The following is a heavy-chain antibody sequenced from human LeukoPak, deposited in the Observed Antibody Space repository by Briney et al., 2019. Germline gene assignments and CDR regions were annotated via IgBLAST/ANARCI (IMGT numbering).Heavy chain of an antibody. V-gene: IGHV4-38-2*02. CDR2: IYHSGST. Sequence: KPSETLSLTCTVSDYSISSGYYWGWIRQSPGKGLEWIGNIYHSGSTYYNPRLKSRVTISVDTAKNQFSLKLSSVTAEDTAVYYCARVKTGVDHFYYYYMDVWGKGTTVTVSS. J-gene: IGHJ6*03. D-gene: IGHD1-14*01. CDR3: ARVKTGVDHFYYYYMDV. CDR1: DYSISSGYY.